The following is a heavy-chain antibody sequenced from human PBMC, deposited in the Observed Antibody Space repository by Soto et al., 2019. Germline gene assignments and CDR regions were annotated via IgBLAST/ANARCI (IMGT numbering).Heavy chain of an antibody. CDR3: AKDAAYAFWSGYLHTYYYYYYYMDV. CDR1: GFTFSSYG. J-gene: IGHJ6*03. D-gene: IGHD3-3*01. Sequence: QVQLVESGGGVVQPGRSLRLSCAASGFTFSSYGMHWVRQAPGKGLEWVAVISYDGSNKYYADSVKGRFTISRDNSKNTMYLQMNSLRAEDTAVYYCAKDAAYAFWSGYLHTYYYYYYYMDVWGKGTTVTVSS. CDR2: ISYDGSNK. V-gene: IGHV3-30*18.